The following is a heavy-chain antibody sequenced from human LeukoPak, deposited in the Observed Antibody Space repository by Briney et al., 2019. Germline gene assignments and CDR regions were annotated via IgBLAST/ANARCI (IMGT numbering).Heavy chain of an antibody. CDR2: VYHSGST. CDR1: GGSISSSSYY. J-gene: IGHJ4*02. D-gene: IGHD2-2*01. Sequence: SETLSLTCTVSGGSISSSSYYWGWIRQPPGKGLEWIGSVYHSGSTYYNPSLKSRVTISVDTSKNQFSLKLSSVTAAVTAVYYCASLDCSSTSCSIRGYYWGQGTLVTVSS. V-gene: IGHV4-39*07. CDR3: ASLDCSSTSCSIRGYY.